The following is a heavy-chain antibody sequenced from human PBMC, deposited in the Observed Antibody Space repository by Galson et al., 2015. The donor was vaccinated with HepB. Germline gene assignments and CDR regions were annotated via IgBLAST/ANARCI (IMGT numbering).Heavy chain of an antibody. CDR3: ATIGGPKV. D-gene: IGHD3-3*01. Sequence: SLRLSCAASGFIFTNAWMSWVRQAPGKGLEWIGSIKSEADGATTDYAAPVKGRFTISRDDSKNTLYLEMNSLETEDTAVYHCATIGGPKVWGQGILVTVSS. V-gene: IGHV3-15*01. CDR1: GFIFTNAW. CDR2: IKSEADGATT. J-gene: IGHJ4*02.